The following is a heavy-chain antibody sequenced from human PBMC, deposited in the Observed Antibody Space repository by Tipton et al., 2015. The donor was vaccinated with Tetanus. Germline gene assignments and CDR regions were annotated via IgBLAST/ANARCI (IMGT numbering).Heavy chain of an antibody. CDR1: GGSISSGGYY. Sequence: LRLSCTVSGGSISSGGYYWSWIRQHPGKGLEWIGYIYYSGSTYYNPSLKSRVTISVDTSKNQFSLKLSSVTAADTAVYYCARDRYYDILTGYYGVGVDRLYGMDVWGRGTTVTVSS. CDR3: ARDRYYDILTGYYGVGVDRLYGMDV. V-gene: IGHV4-31*03. CDR2: IYYSGST. J-gene: IGHJ6*02. D-gene: IGHD3-9*01.